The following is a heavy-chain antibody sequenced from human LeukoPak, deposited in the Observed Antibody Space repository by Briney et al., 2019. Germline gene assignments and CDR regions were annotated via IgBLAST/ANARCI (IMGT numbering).Heavy chain of an antibody. J-gene: IGHJ6*02. Sequence: ASVKVSCKASGYTFTSYGISWVRRAPGQGLEWMGWISAYNGNTNYAQKLQGRVTMTTDTSTSTAYMELRSLRSDDTAVYYCARDWGRGDCSGGSCYSYYYYGMDVWGQGTTVTVSS. CDR3: ARDWGRGDCSGGSCYSYYYYGMDV. D-gene: IGHD2-15*01. CDR2: ISAYNGNT. CDR1: GYTFTSYG. V-gene: IGHV1-18*01.